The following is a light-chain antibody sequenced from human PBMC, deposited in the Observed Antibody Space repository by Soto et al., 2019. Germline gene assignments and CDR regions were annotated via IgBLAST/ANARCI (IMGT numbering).Light chain of an antibody. V-gene: IGLV2-14*03. Sequence: QSALTQPASVSGSPGQSITISCSGTPSDIGAYNYVSWYQHLPGKAPKVIIYDVTNRPSGVSSRFSGSKSGTTASLTIAGLQAEDEANYYCGSYTISSTLMRFGGGTKVTVL. CDR2: DVT. CDR3: GSYTISSTLMR. J-gene: IGLJ3*02. CDR1: PSDIGAYNY.